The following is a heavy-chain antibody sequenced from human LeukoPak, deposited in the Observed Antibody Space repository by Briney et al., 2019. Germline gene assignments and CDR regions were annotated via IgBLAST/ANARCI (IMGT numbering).Heavy chain of an antibody. Sequence: PGGSLRLSCAASGFTFSSYAMSWVRQAPGKGLEWVSVISNSGGSTFYADSVKGRFTISRDNSKNTLYLQMNSLRAEDTAVYYCARIRGGNNYHFDYWGQGTLVTVSS. D-gene: IGHD1-26*01. J-gene: IGHJ4*02. CDR3: ARIRGGNNYHFDY. CDR1: GFTFSSYA. V-gene: IGHV3-23*01. CDR2: ISNSGGST.